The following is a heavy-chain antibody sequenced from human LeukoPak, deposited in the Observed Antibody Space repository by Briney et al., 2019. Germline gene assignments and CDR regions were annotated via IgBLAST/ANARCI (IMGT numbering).Heavy chain of an antibody. CDR3: ARYSGPADY. Sequence: GGSLRLSCVASGFAFSTYGMSWVRQAPGKGLEWVSAISGSGGSTYYADSVKGRFTISRDNSKNTLYLQMNSLRAEDTAVYYCARYSGPADYWGQGTLVTVSS. J-gene: IGHJ4*02. V-gene: IGHV3-23*01. D-gene: IGHD5-12*01. CDR2: ISGSGGST. CDR1: GFAFSTYG.